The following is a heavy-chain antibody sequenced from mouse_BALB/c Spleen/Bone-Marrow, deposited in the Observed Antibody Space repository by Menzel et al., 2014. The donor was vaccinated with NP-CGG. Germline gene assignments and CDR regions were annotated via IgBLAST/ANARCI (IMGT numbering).Heavy chain of an antibody. CDR3: ARSGYGYDWFAY. V-gene: IGHV1-67*01. CDR1: GYTFTDYA. J-gene: IGHJ3*01. D-gene: IGHD2-2*01. Sequence: QVQLKESGPELVRPGVSVKISCKGSGYTFTDYAMHWVKQSRAKSLEWIGVISTYSGNTNYNQKFKGKATMTVDKSSSTAYMELARLTSEDSAIYYCARSGYGYDWFAYWGQGTLVTVSA. CDR2: ISTYSGNT.